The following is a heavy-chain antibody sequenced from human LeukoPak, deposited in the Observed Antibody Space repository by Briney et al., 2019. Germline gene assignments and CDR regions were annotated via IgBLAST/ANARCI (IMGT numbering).Heavy chain of an antibody. CDR2: INSDGSST. D-gene: IGHD3-10*01. J-gene: IGHJ4*02. V-gene: IGHV3-74*01. Sequence: PGGSLRLSCAASGFTFSSYWMHWVRQAPGKGLVWVSRINSDGSSTSYADSVKGRFTISRDNAKNTLYLQMSSLRAEDTAVYYCARDLWYYGSGSYPDYWGQGTLVTVSS. CDR3: ARDLWYYGSGSYPDY. CDR1: GFTFSSYW.